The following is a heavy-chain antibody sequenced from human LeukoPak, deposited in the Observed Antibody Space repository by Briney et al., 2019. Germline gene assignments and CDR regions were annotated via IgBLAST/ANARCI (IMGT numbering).Heavy chain of an antibody. D-gene: IGHD1-26*01. CDR1: GGSISNYY. CDR2: MHSSGST. J-gene: IGHJ4*02. Sequence: SETLSLTCTVSGGSISNYYWSWIRQPPGKGLEWIWCMHSSGSTTYNLSLRSRLTMSIDTSKNQMSLKMRSVTTADTAVYYCARDIRIVGATLYFDYWGQGTLVTVSS. V-gene: IGHV4-4*07. CDR3: ARDIRIVGATLYFDY.